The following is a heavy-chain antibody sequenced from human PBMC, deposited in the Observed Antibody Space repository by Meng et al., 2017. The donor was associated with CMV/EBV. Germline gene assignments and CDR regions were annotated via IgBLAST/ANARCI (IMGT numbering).Heavy chain of an antibody. V-gene: IGHV4-30-4*08. CDR1: GGSISSGDYY. D-gene: IGHD2-2*01. CDR3: ARVGRTSCYDY. Sequence: QWHLQEPGPGLVKPSQTLSLTCTVSGGSISSGDYYWSWIRQPPGKGLEWIGYIYYSGSTYYNPSLKSRVTISVDTSKNQFSLKLSSVTAADTAVYYCARVGRTSCYDYWGQGTLVTVSS. CDR2: IYYSGST. J-gene: IGHJ4*02.